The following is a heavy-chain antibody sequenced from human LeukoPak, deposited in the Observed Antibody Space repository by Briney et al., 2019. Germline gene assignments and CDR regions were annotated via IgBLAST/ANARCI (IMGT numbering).Heavy chain of an antibody. CDR1: GGSISSYYW. D-gene: IGHD5-18*01. Sequence: TLSLTCTVSGGSISSYYWSWIRQPPGKALEWLALIYWNDDKRYSPSLKSRLTITKDTSKNQVVLTMTNMDPVDTATYYCAHLGYSYGTYYFDYWGQGTLVTVSS. CDR3: AHLGYSYGTYYFDY. CDR2: IYWNDDK. V-gene: IGHV2-5*01. J-gene: IGHJ4*02.